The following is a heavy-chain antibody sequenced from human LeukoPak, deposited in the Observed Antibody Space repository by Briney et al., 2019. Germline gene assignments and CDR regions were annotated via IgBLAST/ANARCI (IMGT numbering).Heavy chain of an antibody. Sequence: ASVKGSCKASGYTFTGYYMHWVRQAPGQGLEWMGRINPNSGGTNYAQKFQGRVTMTRDTSISTAYMELSRLRSDDTAVYYCARGEAAISYYYYYMDVWGKGTTVTVSS. CDR3: ARGEAAISYYYYYMDV. J-gene: IGHJ6*03. D-gene: IGHD5-18*01. CDR1: GYTFTGYY. CDR2: INPNSGGT. V-gene: IGHV1-2*06.